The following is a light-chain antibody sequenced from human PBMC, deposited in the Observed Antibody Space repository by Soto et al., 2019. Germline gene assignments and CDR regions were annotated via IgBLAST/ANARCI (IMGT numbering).Light chain of an antibody. J-gene: IGLJ2*01. V-gene: IGLV2-14*01. CDR1: SSDVGGYNY. Sequence: QSALTQPASVSGSPGQSITISCPGTSSDVGGYNYVSWYQQHPGKAHKLMIYDVSNRPSGVSNRFSGSKSGNTASLTISGLQAEDEADYYCSSYTSSSTLVVFGGGTKLTVL. CDR3: SSYTSSSTLVV. CDR2: DVS.